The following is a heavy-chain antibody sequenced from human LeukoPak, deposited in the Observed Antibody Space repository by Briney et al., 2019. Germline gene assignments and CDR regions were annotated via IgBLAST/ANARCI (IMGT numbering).Heavy chain of an antibody. V-gene: IGHV3-7*02. J-gene: IGHJ2*01. CDR3: AKGWYFDL. CDR2: IKHDGSEK. CDR1: GFTFSTYW. Sequence: GGSLRLSCAASGFTFSTYWMSWVRQAPGRGLEWVANIKHDGSEKFYVDSVRGRFTISRDNAKNSLYLQLNSLRAEDTALYYCAKGWYFDLWGRGTLVTVSS.